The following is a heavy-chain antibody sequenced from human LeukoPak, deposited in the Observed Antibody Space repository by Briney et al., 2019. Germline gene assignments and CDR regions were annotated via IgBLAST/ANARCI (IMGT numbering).Heavy chain of an antibody. J-gene: IGHJ3*02. D-gene: IGHD2-2*01. Sequence: SQTLSLTCTVSGGSLSSGGYYWSWIRQHPGKGLEWIGYIYYSGSTYYNPSLKSRVTISVDTSKNQFSLKLSSVTGADTAVYYCARTPRMNIVVVPAANLNAFDIWGQGTMVTVSS. CDR3: ARTPRMNIVVVPAANLNAFDI. V-gene: IGHV4-31*03. CDR2: IYYSGST. CDR1: GGSLSSGGYY.